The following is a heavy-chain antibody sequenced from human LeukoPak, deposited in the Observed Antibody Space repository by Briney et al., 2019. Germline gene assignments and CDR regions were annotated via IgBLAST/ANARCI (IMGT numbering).Heavy chain of an antibody. D-gene: IGHD3-10*01. J-gene: IGHJ5*02. Sequence: SEPLSLTCGVYGGSFSSYYWSWIRQPAGKGLEWIGRIYTSGSTNYNPSLKSRVTMSVDTSKNQFSLKLSSVTAADTAVYYCARGRVVRGYNWFDPWGQGTLVTVSS. CDR3: ARGRVVRGYNWFDP. CDR1: GGSFSSYY. V-gene: IGHV4-59*10. CDR2: IYTSGST.